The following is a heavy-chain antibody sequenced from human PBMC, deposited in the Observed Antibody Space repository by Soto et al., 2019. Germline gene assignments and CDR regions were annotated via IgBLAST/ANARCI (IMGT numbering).Heavy chain of an antibody. CDR1: GFNFSDHY. J-gene: IGHJ5*02. Sequence: PGGSLRLSCVASGFNFSDHYMTWIRQAPGKGLEWVSSISSSGTTKEYADSVKGRFTISRDNAKNSLSLQMNGLRAEDTAVYYCAREGEYWFDPWGQGTLVTVSS. CDR3: AREGEYWFDP. V-gene: IGHV3-11*01. CDR2: ISSSGTTK. D-gene: IGHD3-16*01.